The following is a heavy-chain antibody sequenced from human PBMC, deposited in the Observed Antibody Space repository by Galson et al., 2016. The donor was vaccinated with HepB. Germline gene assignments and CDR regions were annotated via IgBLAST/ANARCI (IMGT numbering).Heavy chain of an antibody. V-gene: IGHV3-23*01. CDR2: VSGTGDNR. D-gene: IGHD1-1*01. Sequence: SLRLSCAASGFTFSNYGMNWVRQAPGKGLEWVSSVSGTGDNRHYADSVIGRFTISRDNSKNMLYPQMSGLRVEDTAIYYCAKRRRSTSWNGGHYFDSWGQGSLVTVSS. CDR1: GFTFSNYG. J-gene: IGHJ4*02. CDR3: AKRRRSTSWNGGHYFDS.